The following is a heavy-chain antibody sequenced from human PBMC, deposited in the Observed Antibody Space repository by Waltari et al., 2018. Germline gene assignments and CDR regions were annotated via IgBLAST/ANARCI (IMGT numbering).Heavy chain of an antibody. CDR1: GGSISSHY. CDR2: IYYSGST. Sequence: QVQLQESGPGLVKPSETLSLTCTVSGGSISSHYWSWIRQPPGKGLEWIGYIYYSGSTNYNPSLKSRVTISVDTSKNQFSLKLSSVTAADTAVYYCARDSSRMATITTDAFDIWGQGTMVTVSS. D-gene: IGHD5-12*01. J-gene: IGHJ3*02. V-gene: IGHV4-59*11. CDR3: ARDSSRMATITTDAFDI.